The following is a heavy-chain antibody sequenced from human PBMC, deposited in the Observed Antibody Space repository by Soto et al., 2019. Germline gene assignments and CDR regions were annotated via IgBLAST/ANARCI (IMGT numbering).Heavy chain of an antibody. J-gene: IGHJ6*02. CDR1: GGTFSSYA. Sequence: ASVTVSCKASGGTFSSYAISWVRQAPGQGLEWMGGIIPIFGTANYAQKFQGRVTITADESTSTAYMELSSLRSEDTAVYYCATISAPGPVYCSGGSCYSVRPYYGMDVWGQGTTVTVSS. CDR2: IIPIFGTA. CDR3: ATISAPGPVYCSGGSCYSVRPYYGMDV. D-gene: IGHD2-15*01. V-gene: IGHV1-69*13.